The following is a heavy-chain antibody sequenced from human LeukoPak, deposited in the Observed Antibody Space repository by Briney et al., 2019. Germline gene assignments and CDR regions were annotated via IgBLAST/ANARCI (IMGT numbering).Heavy chain of an antibody. Sequence: PSETLSLTCTVSGGSISSYYWSWIRQPPGEGLEWIGYIYYSGSTNYNPSLKSRVTISVDTSKNQFSLKLSSVTAADTAVYYCARHGKSADIPLDYWGQGTLVTVSS. D-gene: IGHD1-14*01. CDR3: ARHGKSADIPLDY. V-gene: IGHV4-59*08. CDR1: GGSISSYY. CDR2: IYYSGST. J-gene: IGHJ4*02.